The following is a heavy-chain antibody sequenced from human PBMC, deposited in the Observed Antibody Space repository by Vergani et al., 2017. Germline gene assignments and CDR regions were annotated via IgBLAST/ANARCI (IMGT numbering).Heavy chain of an antibody. J-gene: IGHJ6*03. CDR1: GYTFTGYY. CDR2: INPNSGGT. D-gene: IGHD2-2*01. Sequence: QVQLVQSGAEVKKPGASVKVSCKASGYTFTGYYMHWVRQAPGQGLEWMGWINPNSGGTIYAQKFQGRVTMTRDTSISTAYMELSRLRSDDTAVYYCARDGPGPNCSSTSCHYYYYYYMDVWGKGTTVTVSS. V-gene: IGHV1-2*02. CDR3: ARDGPGPNCSSTSCHYYYYYYMDV.